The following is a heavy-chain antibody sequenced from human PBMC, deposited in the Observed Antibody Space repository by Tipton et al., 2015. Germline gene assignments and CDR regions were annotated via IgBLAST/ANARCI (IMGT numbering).Heavy chain of an antibody. CDR2: ISYSGST. CDR1: GGSVSSANYY. D-gene: IGHD3-10*01. Sequence: TLSLTCTVSGGSVSSANYYWSWIRQPPGKGLEWIGYISYSGSTHYNPSLKSRVTISVDTSKNQFSLTLNSVTAADTAVYYCARHKDSGTYPLDYWGQGTLVTVSS. V-gene: IGHV4-61*01. J-gene: IGHJ4*02. CDR3: ARHKDSGTYPLDY.